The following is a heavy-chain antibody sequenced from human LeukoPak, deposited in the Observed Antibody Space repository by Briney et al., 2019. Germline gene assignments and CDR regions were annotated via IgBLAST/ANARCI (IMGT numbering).Heavy chain of an antibody. D-gene: IGHD5-12*01. V-gene: IGHV3-7*01. J-gene: IGHJ4*02. CDR1: GFTFRSYW. Sequence: PGGSLRLSCAASGFTFRSYWMTWVRQSPGKGLEWVANIKQDGSETHHVDSVKGRFTISRDNAKDSLYLEMNSLRAEDTAVYYCARYGGYDPFDYWGQGTLVTVSS. CDR2: IKQDGSET. CDR3: ARYGGYDPFDY.